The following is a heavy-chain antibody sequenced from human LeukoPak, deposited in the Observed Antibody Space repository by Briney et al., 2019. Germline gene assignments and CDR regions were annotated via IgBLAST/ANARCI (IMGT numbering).Heavy chain of an antibody. CDR1: GYTFTSYD. Sequence: ASVKVSCKASGYTFTSYDINWVRQAPGQGLEWMGWMSPNSGSTGYAQKLQGRVTITRNTSISTAYMELSGLRSEDTAVYYCARGRSTGYPYYFEYWGQGTLVTVSS. CDR2: MSPNSGST. D-gene: IGHD5-12*01. V-gene: IGHV1-8*03. CDR3: ARGRSTGYPYYFEY. J-gene: IGHJ4*02.